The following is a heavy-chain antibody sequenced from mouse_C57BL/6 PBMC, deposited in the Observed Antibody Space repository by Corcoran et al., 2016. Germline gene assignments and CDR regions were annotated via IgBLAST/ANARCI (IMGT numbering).Heavy chain of an antibody. CDR1: GYTFTTYG. D-gene: IGHD3-2*02. Sequence: QIQLVQSGPELKKPGETVKISCKASGYTFTTYGMSWVKQAPGKGLKWMGWINTYSGVPTYADDFKGRFAFSLETSASTAYLQINNLKNEDTATYFCARQRRLRDYAMDYWGQGTSVTVSS. CDR2: INTYSGVP. V-gene: IGHV9-3*01. CDR3: ARQRRLRDYAMDY. J-gene: IGHJ4*01.